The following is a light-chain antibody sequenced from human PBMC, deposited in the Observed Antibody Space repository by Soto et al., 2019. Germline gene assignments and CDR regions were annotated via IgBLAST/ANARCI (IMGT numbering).Light chain of an antibody. CDR2: AAS. CDR1: QSVSTW. CDR3: QHADSFPLIT. V-gene: IGKV1-12*01. Sequence: GERATLSWRASQSVSTWLAWYQQKPGKAPKLLIYAASSLQSGVPSRFSGSGSGTDFTLTISSLQPEDFATYYCQHADSFPLITFGQGTRLEIK. J-gene: IGKJ5*01.